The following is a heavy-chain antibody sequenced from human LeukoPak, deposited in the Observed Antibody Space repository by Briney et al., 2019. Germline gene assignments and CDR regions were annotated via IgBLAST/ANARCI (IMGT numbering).Heavy chain of an antibody. J-gene: IGHJ5*02. D-gene: IGHD6-13*01. CDR3: ARVIVAAAGTRFDP. CDR1: GFTFSDYY. V-gene: IGHV3-11*04. CDR2: ISSSGSTI. Sequence: GGSLRLSCAASGFTFSDYYMSWIRQAPGKGLEWVSYISSSGSTIYYADSVKGRFTISRGNAKNSLYLQMNSLRAEDTAVYYCARVIVAAAGTRFDPWGQGTLVTVSS.